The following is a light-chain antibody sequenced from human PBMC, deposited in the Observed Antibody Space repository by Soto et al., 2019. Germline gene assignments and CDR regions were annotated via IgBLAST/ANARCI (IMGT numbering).Light chain of an antibody. Sequence: QSVLTQPPSASGTPGQRVTIACSGSSSNIGSNYVYWYQQLPGTAPKLLIYRNNQRPSVVPDRFSGSKSGTSASLAISGLRSDDEADYYCAAWDDSLRGPGFGGGTQLTVL. V-gene: IGLV1-47*01. CDR2: RNN. J-gene: IGLJ3*02. CDR3: AAWDDSLRGPG. CDR1: SSNIGSNY.